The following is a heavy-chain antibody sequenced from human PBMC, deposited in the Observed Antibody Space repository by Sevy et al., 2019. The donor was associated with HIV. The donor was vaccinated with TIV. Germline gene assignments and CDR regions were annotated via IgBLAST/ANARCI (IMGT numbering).Heavy chain of an antibody. V-gene: IGHV3-23*01. CDR2: ISVSGGST. CDR1: GFSFNLYA. J-gene: IGHJ5*02. D-gene: IGHD3-9*01. CDR3: AKDHDNNWFDP. Sequence: GGSLRLSCAASGFSFNLYAMTWVRQAPGKGLEWVSTISVSGGSTYYADSVKGQFTISRDNSKNTLYLQMNSLRAEDTAVYYCAKDHDNNWFDPWGQGTLVNVSS.